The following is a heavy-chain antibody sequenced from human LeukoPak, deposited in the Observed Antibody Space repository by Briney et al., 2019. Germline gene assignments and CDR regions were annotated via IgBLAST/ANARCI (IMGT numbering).Heavy chain of an antibody. J-gene: IGHJ4*02. CDR1: GFTFSSYG. CDR3: AKASLGYCSSTSCYPGGY. CDR2: IRYDGSNK. V-gene: IGHV3-30*02. Sequence: GGSLRLSCAASGFTFSSYGMHWVRQAPGKGLEWVAFIRYDGSNKYYADSVKGRFTISRDNSKNTLYLQMNSLRAEDTAVYYCAKASLGYCSSTSCYPGGYWGQGTLVTVSS. D-gene: IGHD2-2*01.